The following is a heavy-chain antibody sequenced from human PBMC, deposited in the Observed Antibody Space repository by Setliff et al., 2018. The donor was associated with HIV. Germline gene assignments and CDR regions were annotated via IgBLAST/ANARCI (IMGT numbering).Heavy chain of an antibody. Sequence: GGSLRLSCAASGFIFSTYGMHWVRQAPGKGLEWVAFIRYDGSSKYYADSVKGRFTISRDQSKNTLYLQMTRLRTEDTSMYYCAKGPQQWLATGEYYFDYWGQGTLVTVSS. D-gene: IGHD6-19*01. J-gene: IGHJ4*02. CDR2: IRYDGSSK. CDR1: GFIFSTYG. V-gene: IGHV3-30*02. CDR3: AKGPQQWLATGEYYFDY.